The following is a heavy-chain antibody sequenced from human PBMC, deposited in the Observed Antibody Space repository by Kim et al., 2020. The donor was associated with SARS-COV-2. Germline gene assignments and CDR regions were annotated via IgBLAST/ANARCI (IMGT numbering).Heavy chain of an antibody. CDR2: IYPGDSDT. D-gene: IGHD1-26*01. Sequence: GSLKISCKGSGYSFTSYWIGWVRQMPGKGLEWMGIIYPGDSDTRYSPSFQGQVTISADKSISTAYLQWSSLKDSDTAMYYCARHVSGSLNTGDYWGQGTLITISS. V-gene: IGHV5-51*01. CDR3: ARHVSGSLNTGDY. J-gene: IGHJ4*02. CDR1: GYSFTSYW.